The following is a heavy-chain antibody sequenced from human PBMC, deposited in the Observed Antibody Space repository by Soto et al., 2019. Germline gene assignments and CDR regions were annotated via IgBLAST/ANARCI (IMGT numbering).Heavy chain of an antibody. D-gene: IGHD6-19*01. V-gene: IGHV3-30*04. CDR1: GFTFSSYA. CDR3: ARGLGGWLGTFDY. Sequence: QVQLVESGGGVVQPGGSLRLSCAASGFTFSSYAMHWVRQAPGKGLEWVAVISFDGGRKDSAASVKGRFTISRDDPKNTLHLQMSSLRTEDTAVYYCARGLGGWLGTFDYWGQGTVVTVS. CDR2: ISFDGGRK. J-gene: IGHJ4*02.